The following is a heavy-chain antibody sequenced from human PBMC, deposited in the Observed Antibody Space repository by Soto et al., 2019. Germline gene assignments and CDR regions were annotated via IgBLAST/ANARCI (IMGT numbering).Heavy chain of an antibody. CDR3: TTRLRWSTFDY. J-gene: IGHJ4*02. CDR1: GFTFSSYA. CDR2: ISGSDDST. Sequence: GGSLRLSCAASGFTFSSYAMSWVRQAPGKGLEWVSVISGSDDSTYYADSVKGRFTISRDNSKNTLYLQMNSLRAEDTAVYYCTTRLRWSTFDYWGQGTLVTVSS. D-gene: IGHD2-15*01. V-gene: IGHV3-23*01.